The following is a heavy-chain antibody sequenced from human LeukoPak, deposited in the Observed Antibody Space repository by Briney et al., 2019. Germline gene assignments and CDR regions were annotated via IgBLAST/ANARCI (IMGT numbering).Heavy chain of an antibody. CDR2: VSAYNGNT. Sequence: GASVKVSCKASGYTFTNYGINWVRQAPGQGLEWMGWVSAYNGNTNYAQKLQGRVTMTTDTSTSTAYMELRSLRSDDTAVYYCARDLDQYSGRFGGFGHDFWGQRTLVTVSS. D-gene: IGHD1-26*01. CDR3: ARDLDQYSGRFGGFGHDF. CDR1: GYTFTNYG. J-gene: IGHJ4*02. V-gene: IGHV1-18*01.